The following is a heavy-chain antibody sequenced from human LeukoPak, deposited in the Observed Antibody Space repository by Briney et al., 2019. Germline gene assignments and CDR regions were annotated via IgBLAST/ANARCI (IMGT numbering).Heavy chain of an antibody. V-gene: IGHV3-74*01. CDR1: DFTLFNYY. Sequence: GGSLRLSCAASDFTLFNYYMHWVRQAPGKGLVWVSHINTDGSMTSYADSVQGRFIISRDNAKNTLYPQMNSLRAEDTAVYYCARTVGYCTWGGFYMDVWGKGTTVTVSS. CDR2: INTDGSMT. D-gene: IGHD2-15*01. J-gene: IGHJ6*03. CDR3: ARTVGYCTWGGFYMDV.